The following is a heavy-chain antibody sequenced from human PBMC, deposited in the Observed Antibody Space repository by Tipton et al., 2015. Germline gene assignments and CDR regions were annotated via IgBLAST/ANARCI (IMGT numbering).Heavy chain of an antibody. CDR1: AYSISTDYY. V-gene: IGHV4-38-2*01. CDR3: ARARGRHGGLFDS. Sequence: TLSLTCAVSAYSISTDYYWAWIRQPPGKGLEWIGSLYFSRSTYYNPSLKSRVTISIDRFKNQFSLKLSSVTAADTAVYYCARARGRHGGLFDSWGQGILVTVSS. J-gene: IGHJ4*02. CDR2: LYFSRST. D-gene: IGHD4-23*01.